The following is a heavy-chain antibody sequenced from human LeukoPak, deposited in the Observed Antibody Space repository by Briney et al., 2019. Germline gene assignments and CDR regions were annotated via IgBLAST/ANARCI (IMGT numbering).Heavy chain of an antibody. CDR1: GFTVSSNY. D-gene: IGHD3-10*01. Sequence: GGSLRLSCAASGFTVSSNYMSWVRQAPGKGLEWVSIIYSGGSTFYADSVKGRFTISRDSSKVYLQMNSLRAEDTAVYYCAKDIGFGSDGDAFYMWGQGTMVTVSS. CDR3: AKDIGFGSDGDAFYM. CDR2: IYSGGST. V-gene: IGHV3-53*05. J-gene: IGHJ3*02.